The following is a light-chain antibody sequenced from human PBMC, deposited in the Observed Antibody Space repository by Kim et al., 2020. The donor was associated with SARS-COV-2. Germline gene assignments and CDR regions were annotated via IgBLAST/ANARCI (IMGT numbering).Light chain of an antibody. CDR1: SSNIGAGYD. Sequence: QSVLTQAPSMSGAPGQRVTISCTGNSSNIGAGYDVNWYQQLPGTAPKLLIYGNSRRPSGVPDRFSGSKSGTSASLAITGLQAEDEADYYCQSYDNSLSGYYVFGTGTKVTVL. V-gene: IGLV1-40*01. CDR2: GNS. J-gene: IGLJ1*01. CDR3: QSYDNSLSGYYV.